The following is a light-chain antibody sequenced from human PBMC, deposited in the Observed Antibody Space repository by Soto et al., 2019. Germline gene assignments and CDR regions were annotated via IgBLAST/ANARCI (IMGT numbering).Light chain of an antibody. CDR3: SSYAYGNNVV. CDR2: EVS. V-gene: IGLV2-8*01. Sequence: QSALTQPPSASGSPGQSVTISCTGTSSDVGGYNYVSWYQQHPGKAPKLMIYEVSKRPSGVPDRFSGSKSGNTASLTVSGLQAEDEADYYCSSYAYGNNVVFGGVTKLTVL. CDR1: SSDVGGYNY. J-gene: IGLJ2*01.